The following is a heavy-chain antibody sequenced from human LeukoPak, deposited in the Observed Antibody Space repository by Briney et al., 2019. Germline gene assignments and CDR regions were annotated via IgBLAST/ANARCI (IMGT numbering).Heavy chain of an antibody. CDR2: ISGSGGST. J-gene: IGHJ4*02. CDR3: AKETITMIVVVITAYFDY. CDR1: GFTFSSYA. V-gene: IGHV3-23*01. D-gene: IGHD3-22*01. Sequence: GGSLRLSCAASGFTFSSYAMSWVRQAPGKGLGWVSAISGSGGSTYYADSVKGRFTISRDNSKNTLYLQMNSLRAEDTAVYYCAKETITMIVVVITAYFDYWGQGTLVTVSS.